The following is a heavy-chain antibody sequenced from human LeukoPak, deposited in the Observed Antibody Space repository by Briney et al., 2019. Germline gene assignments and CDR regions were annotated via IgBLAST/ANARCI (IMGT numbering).Heavy chain of an antibody. Sequence: SETLSLTCTVSGGSISSGSYYWSWIRQPAGKGLEWIGRIYTSGSTNYNPSLKSRVTISVDTSKNQFSLKLSSVTAADTAVDYCARASRTSFDYWGQGTLVTVSS. V-gene: IGHV4-61*02. CDR1: GGSISSGSYY. J-gene: IGHJ4*02. D-gene: IGHD2-2*01. CDR2: IYTSGST. CDR3: ARASRTSFDY.